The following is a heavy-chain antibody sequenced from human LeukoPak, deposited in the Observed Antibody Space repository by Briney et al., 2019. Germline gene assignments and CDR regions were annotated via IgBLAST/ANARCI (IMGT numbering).Heavy chain of an antibody. D-gene: IGHD2-2*01. J-gene: IGHJ4*02. CDR3: ARGRNIVVVPAATPPYFDY. CDR2: SIPIIATA. V-gene: IGHV1-69*13. CDR1: GATFSSYA. Sequence: GASVKVSCKASGATFSSYAISWVRQAPGKGLEWKGGSIPIIATANYAQKFQGRVTITADESTSTAYMELSSLRSEDTAVYYCARGRNIVVVPAATPPYFDYWGQGTLVTVSS.